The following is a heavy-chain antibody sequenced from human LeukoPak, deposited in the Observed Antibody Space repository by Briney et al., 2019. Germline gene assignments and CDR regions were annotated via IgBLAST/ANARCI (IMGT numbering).Heavy chain of an antibody. CDR3: ARGYGDPLDYYYYMDV. Sequence: GGSLRLSRAASGFTFSSYEMNWVRQAPGKGLEWVSYISSSGSTIYYADSVKGRFTISRDNAKNSLYLQMNSLRTEDTAVYYCARGYGDPLDYYYYMDVWGNGTTVTVSS. CDR2: ISSSGSTI. CDR1: GFTFSSYE. V-gene: IGHV3-48*03. J-gene: IGHJ6*03. D-gene: IGHD4-17*01.